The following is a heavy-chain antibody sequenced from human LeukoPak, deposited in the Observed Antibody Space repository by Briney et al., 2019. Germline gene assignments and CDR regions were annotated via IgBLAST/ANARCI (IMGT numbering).Heavy chain of an antibody. CDR1: GGSISSGSYS. Sequence: SETLSLTCTVSGGSISSGSYSWGWIRQPPGKGLEWIGTIYYSGSTYYNPSLKSRVTISEDTSKSQFSLNLSSVTAADTAVYYCARYASSGYYRYYFDYWGQGTLVTVSS. V-gene: IGHV4-39*01. J-gene: IGHJ4*02. CDR2: IYYSGST. D-gene: IGHD3-22*01. CDR3: ARYASSGYYRYYFDY.